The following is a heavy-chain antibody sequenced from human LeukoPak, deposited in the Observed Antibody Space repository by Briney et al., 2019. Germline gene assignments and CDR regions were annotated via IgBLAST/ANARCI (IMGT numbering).Heavy chain of an antibody. V-gene: IGHV3-30*04. Sequence: GGSLRLSCAASGFTFSSYAMHWVRQAPGKGLEWVAVISYDGSNKYYADSVKGRFTISRDNSKNTLYLQMNSLRAEDTAVYYCARGSWWELLLSPIDYWGQGTLVTVSS. CDR2: ISYDGSNK. D-gene: IGHD1-26*01. CDR3: ARGSWWELLLSPIDY. J-gene: IGHJ4*02. CDR1: GFTFSSYA.